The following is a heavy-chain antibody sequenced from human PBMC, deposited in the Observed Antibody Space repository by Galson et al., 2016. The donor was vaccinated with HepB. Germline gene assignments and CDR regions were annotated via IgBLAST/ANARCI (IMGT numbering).Heavy chain of an antibody. V-gene: IGHV5-51*01. Sequence: QSGAEVKKPGESLKISCSYPFSIGWIGWVRQMPGKGLEWMGIIWPPDCNSKYSPSFEGRVTFPVDNSTNTAYLQWVSLKASDTAIYYCAKRLGGYYSFDSWGQGTLVTVS. CDR2: IWPPDCNS. D-gene: IGHD1-26*01. CDR3: AKRLGGYYSFDS. CDR1: YPFSIGW. J-gene: IGHJ5*01.